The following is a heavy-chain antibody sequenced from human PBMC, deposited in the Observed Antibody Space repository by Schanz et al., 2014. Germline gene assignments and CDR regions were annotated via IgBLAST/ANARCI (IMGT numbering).Heavy chain of an antibody. J-gene: IGHJ4*02. V-gene: IGHV3-64D*08. Sequence: EVQLVESGGYLVQPGGSLRLSCSASGFTFSSYAMHWVRQASGKGLEYVSAITRSGGGTYYADSVKRRFTISRDISKNTLHLQVTSLRAEDTAIYYCARDGNYYGSRNYYKTPYYFDYWGQGTLVTVSS. CDR1: GFTFSSYA. CDR3: ARDGNYYGSRNYYKTPYYFDY. D-gene: IGHD3-10*01. CDR2: ITRSGGGT.